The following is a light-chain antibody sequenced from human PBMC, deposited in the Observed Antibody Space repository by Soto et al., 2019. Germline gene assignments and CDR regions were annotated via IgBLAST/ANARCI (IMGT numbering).Light chain of an antibody. Sequence: QAVVTQPPSVSGAPGQRVTISCTGSSSNIGADFDVHWYQQVPGKAPRLLIFDSTNRPSGVPDRFSGSKSGTSASLGITGLQAEDEADYYCQSYDTSLSGFFVFGTGTKLTVL. J-gene: IGLJ1*01. CDR3: QSYDTSLSGFFV. V-gene: IGLV1-40*01. CDR2: DST. CDR1: SSNIGADFD.